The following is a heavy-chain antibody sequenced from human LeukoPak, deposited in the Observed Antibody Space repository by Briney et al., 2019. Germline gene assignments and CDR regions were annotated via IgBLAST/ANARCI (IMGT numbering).Heavy chain of an antibody. CDR1: GGSISSGDYY. J-gene: IGHJ3*02. CDR2: IYYSGST. Sequence: PSETLSLTCTVSGGSISSGDYYWSWIRQPPGKGLEWIGYIYYSGSTYYNPSLKSRVTISVDTSKNQFSLKLSSVTAADTAVYYCASPCSTSSGAFDIWGQGTMVTVSS. V-gene: IGHV4-30-4*08. D-gene: IGHD2-2*01. CDR3: ASPCSTSSGAFDI.